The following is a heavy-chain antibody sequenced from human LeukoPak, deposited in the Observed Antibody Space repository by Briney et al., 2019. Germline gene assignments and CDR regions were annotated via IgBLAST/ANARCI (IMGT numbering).Heavy chain of an antibody. J-gene: IGHJ4*02. CDR2: IKSKTDGGTT. V-gene: IGHV3-15*01. CDR1: GFTFSNAW. Sequence: GGSLRLSCAASGFTFSNAWMSWVRQAPGKGLEWVGRIKSKTDGGTTDYAAPVKGRFTISRDDSKNTLYLQMNSLKTEDTAVYYCTRVYDSSGYYTDAFDYWGQGTLVTVSS. D-gene: IGHD3-22*01. CDR3: TRVYDSSGYYTDAFDY.